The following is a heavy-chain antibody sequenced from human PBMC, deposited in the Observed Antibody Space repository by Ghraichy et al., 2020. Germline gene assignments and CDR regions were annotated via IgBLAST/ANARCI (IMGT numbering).Heavy chain of an antibody. CDR2: ISYDGSKK. CDR1: GFTFSSYG. Sequence: GGSLRLSCAASGFTFSSYGMHWVRQAPGKGLEWVAVISYDGSKKYYADSVKGRFTISRDNSKNTLYLQMNSLRAEDTAVYYCAKGARKYSSAEGPEGDAFDIWGQGTMVTVSS. V-gene: IGHV3-30*18. D-gene: IGHD6-25*01. CDR3: AKGARKYSSAEGPEGDAFDI. J-gene: IGHJ3*02.